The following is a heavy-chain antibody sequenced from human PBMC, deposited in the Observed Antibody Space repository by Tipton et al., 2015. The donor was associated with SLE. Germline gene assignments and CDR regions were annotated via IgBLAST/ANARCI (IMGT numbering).Heavy chain of an antibody. CDR1: GFTFSGSA. J-gene: IGHJ6*03. Sequence: LRLSCAASGFTFSGSAMHWVRQASGKGLEWVGRIYTRGSMNYNLSLKSRVTISLDTSKNQFSLTLSSVTAADTAVYYCAREEVRGANYYYYYMDVWGKGTTVTISS. CDR3: AREEVRGANYYYYYMDV. CDR2: IYTRGSM. V-gene: IGHV4-4*07. D-gene: IGHD3-10*01.